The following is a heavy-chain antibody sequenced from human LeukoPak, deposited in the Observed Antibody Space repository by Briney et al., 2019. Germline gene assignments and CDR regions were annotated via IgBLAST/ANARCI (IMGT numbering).Heavy chain of an antibody. D-gene: IGHD4-17*01. CDR1: GYTFTSYG. CDR2: ISAYNGNT. V-gene: IGHV1-18*01. CDR3: AREVNGDYYFDY. Sequence: ASVKVSCKASGYTFTSYGISWVRQAPGRGLEWMGWISAYNGNTNYAQKLQGRVTMTTDTSTSTAYMELRSLRSDDTAVYYCAREVNGDYYFDYWGQGTLVTVSS. J-gene: IGHJ4*02.